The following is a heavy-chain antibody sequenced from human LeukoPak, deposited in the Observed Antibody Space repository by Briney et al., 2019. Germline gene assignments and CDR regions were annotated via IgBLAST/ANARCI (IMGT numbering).Heavy chain of an antibody. CDR3: ARAPLGYCSGGSCYSGGRYYFDY. CDR1: GGTFSGYA. V-gene: IGHV1-69*13. Sequence: ASVKVSCKASGGTFSGYAISWVRQAPGQGLEWMGGIIPIFGTANYAQKFQGRVTITADESTSTAYMELSSLRSEDTAVYYCARAPLGYCSGGSCYSGGRYYFDYWGQGTLVTVSS. D-gene: IGHD2-15*01. J-gene: IGHJ4*02. CDR2: IIPIFGTA.